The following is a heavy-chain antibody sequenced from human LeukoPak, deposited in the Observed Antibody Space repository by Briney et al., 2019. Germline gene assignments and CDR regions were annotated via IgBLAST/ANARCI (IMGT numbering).Heavy chain of an antibody. Sequence: KPSETLSLTCTVPGGSISSYYWSWIRQPPGKGLEWIGNIFYSGSPNYNPSLKSRVTTSFDTSKNQFSLKLSFVTAADTAVYYCARVGHLPAAGTYDYWGQGTLVTVSS. CDR2: IFYSGSP. J-gene: IGHJ4*02. CDR1: GGSISSYY. V-gene: IGHV4-59*08. D-gene: IGHD6-13*01. CDR3: ARVGHLPAAGTYDY.